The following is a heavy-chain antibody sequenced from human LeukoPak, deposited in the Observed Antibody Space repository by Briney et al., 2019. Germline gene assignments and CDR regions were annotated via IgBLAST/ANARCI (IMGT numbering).Heavy chain of an antibody. CDR2: INHSGST. J-gene: IGHJ6*03. Sequence: SETLSLTCTVSGGSISSSNFYWSWIRQPPGKGLEWIGEINHSGSTNYNPSLKSRVTISVDTSKNQFSLKLSSVTAADTAVYYCARHARTKLRYFDWLRVSFDPPPRQVYSRYYYYMDVWGKGTTVTISS. CDR3: ARHARTKLRYFDWLRVSFDPPPRQVYSRYYYYMDV. V-gene: IGHV4-39*01. CDR1: GGSISSSNFY. D-gene: IGHD3-9*01.